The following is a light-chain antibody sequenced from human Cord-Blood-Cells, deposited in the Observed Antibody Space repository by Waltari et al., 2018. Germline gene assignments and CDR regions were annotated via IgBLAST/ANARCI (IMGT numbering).Light chain of an antibody. Sequence: QSALTQPRSVSGSPGQSVTISCTGTTSDVGGYNYVPWYQQHPGKAPKLMIYDVSKRPSGVPDRFFGSKSGNTASLTISGLQAEDEADYYCCSYAGSYTVVFGGGTKLTVL. CDR2: DVS. CDR1: TSDVGGYNY. CDR3: CSYAGSYTVV. V-gene: IGLV2-11*01. J-gene: IGLJ2*01.